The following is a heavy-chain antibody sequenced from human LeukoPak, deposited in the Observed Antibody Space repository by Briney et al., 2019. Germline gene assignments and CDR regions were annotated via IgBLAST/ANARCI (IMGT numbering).Heavy chain of an antibody. V-gene: IGHV4-34*01. Sequence: SGTLSLTCAVYGGFFSGYYWSWIRQPPGKGLEWIGEINHSGSTNYNPSLKSRVTISVDPSKSQFSLKLSSVSAADTAVYYCARAFDCSSTSSGPLQWLDTRTPGGLDYWGQGTLVTVSS. D-gene: IGHD2-2*01. J-gene: IGHJ4*02. CDR2: INHSGST. CDR1: GGFFSGYY. CDR3: ARAFDCSSTSSGPLQWLDTRTPGGLDY.